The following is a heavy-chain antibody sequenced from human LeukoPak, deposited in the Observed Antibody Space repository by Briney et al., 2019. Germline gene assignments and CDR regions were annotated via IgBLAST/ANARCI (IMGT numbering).Heavy chain of an antibody. J-gene: IGHJ4*02. CDR3: ARTYAYDSFDY. CDR2: INHSGST. V-gene: IGHV4-34*01. D-gene: IGHD3-22*01. Sequence: PSETLSLTCTVSGGSISSYYWSWIRQPPGKGLEWIGEINHSGSTNYNPSLKSRVTISVDTSKNQFSLKLSSVTAADTAVYYCARTYAYDSFDYWGQGTLVTVTS. CDR1: GGSISSYY.